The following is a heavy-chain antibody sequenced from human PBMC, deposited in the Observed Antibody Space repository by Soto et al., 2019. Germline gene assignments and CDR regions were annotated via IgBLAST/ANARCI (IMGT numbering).Heavy chain of an antibody. CDR1: GGSISSSSYY. CDR3: ARQLEGRGYSYGSWFDP. Sequence: SETLSLTCTVSGGSISSSSYYWGWIRQPPGKGLEWIGSIYYSGSTYYNPSLKSRVTISVDTSKNQFSLKLSSVTAADTAVYYCARQLEGRGYSYGSWFDPWGQGTLVTVSS. J-gene: IGHJ5*02. V-gene: IGHV4-39*01. D-gene: IGHD5-18*01. CDR2: IYYSGST.